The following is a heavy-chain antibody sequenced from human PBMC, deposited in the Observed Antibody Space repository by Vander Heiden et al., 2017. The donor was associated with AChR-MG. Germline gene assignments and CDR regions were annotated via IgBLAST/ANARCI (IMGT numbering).Heavy chain of an antibody. D-gene: IGHD3-22*01. J-gene: IGHJ5*02. CDR1: GFTFSSYA. CDR2: ISGSGGST. V-gene: IGHV3-23*01. CDR3: AKDPYYYDSSGYYNWFDP. Sequence: EVQLLESGGGLVQPGGSLRLSCAASGFTFSSYAMSWVRQAPGKGLEWVSAISGSGGSTYYADSVKGRFTISRDNSKNTLYLQMNSLRAEDTAVYYCAKDPYYYDSSGYYNWFDPWGQGTLVTVSS.